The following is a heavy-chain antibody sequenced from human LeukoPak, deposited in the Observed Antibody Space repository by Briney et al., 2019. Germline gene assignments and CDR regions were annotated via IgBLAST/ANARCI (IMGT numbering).Heavy chain of an antibody. Sequence: SETLPLTCAVYGGSFSGYYWSWIRQPPGKGLEWIGEINHSGSTNYNPSLKSRVTISVDTSKNQFSLKLSSVTAADTAVYYCARGTDYGALYYFDYWGQGTLVTVSS. CDR3: ARGTDYGALYYFDY. CDR2: INHSGST. J-gene: IGHJ4*02. CDR1: GGSFSGYY. V-gene: IGHV4-34*01. D-gene: IGHD4-17*01.